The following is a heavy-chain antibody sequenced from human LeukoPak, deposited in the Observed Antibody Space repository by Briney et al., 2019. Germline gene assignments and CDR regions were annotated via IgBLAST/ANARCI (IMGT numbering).Heavy chain of an antibody. V-gene: IGHV1-2*02. CDR1: GYTFTGYY. Sequence: ASVTVSCKASGYTFTGYYMHWVRQAPGQGLEWMGWINPNSGGTNYAQKFQGRVTMTRDTSISTAYMELSRLRSDDTAVYYCARDRWGFGERNFDYWGQGTLVTVSS. CDR3: ARDRWGFGERNFDY. D-gene: IGHD3-10*01. J-gene: IGHJ4*02. CDR2: INPNSGGT.